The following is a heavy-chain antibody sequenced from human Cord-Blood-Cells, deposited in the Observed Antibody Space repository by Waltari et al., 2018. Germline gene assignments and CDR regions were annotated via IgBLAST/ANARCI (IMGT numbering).Heavy chain of an antibody. J-gene: IGHJ4*02. D-gene: IGHD2-2*02. Sequence: EVQLVESAGGLVQSGRALRLFCAASGLACVDYAMHSVRQAPGKGVECVSGISWNSGSIGYADSVKGRFTISRDNAKNSLYLQMNSLRAEDMALYYCAKADCSSTSCYKFDYWGQGTLVTVSS. V-gene: IGHV3-9*03. CDR1: GLACVDYA. CDR2: ISWNSGSI. CDR3: AKADCSSTSCYKFDY.